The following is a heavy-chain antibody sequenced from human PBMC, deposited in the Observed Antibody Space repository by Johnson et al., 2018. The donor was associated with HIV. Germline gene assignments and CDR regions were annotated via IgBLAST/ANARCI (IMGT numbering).Heavy chain of an antibody. CDR2: IKRKSDGETT. J-gene: IGHJ6*01. Sequence: VQLVESGGGLVKPGGSLRFSCAASGFTFSNAWMSWVRQAPGKGLEWVGRIKRKSDGETTDYAAPVKGRFTISRDDSKTTLYLQMNSLKTEETGVYFCTANPNFLGYYFQSNTRGQGTKVPGSS. CDR3: TANPNFLGYYFQSNT. CDR1: GFTFSNAW. D-gene: IGHD2/OR15-2a*01. V-gene: IGHV3-15*01.